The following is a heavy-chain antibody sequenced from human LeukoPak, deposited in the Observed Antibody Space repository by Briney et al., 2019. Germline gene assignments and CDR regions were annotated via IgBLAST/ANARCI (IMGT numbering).Heavy chain of an antibody. CDR3: AKDRSSSWSLDY. J-gene: IGHJ4*02. CDR2: ISYDGSNK. D-gene: IGHD6-13*01. Sequence: GRSLRLSCAASGFTLSSYGMHWVRQAPGKGLEWVALISYDGSNKYYADSVKGRFTISRDNSKNTLYLQMNSLRAEDTALYYCAKDRSSSWSLDYWGQGTLVTVSS. CDR1: GFTLSSYG. V-gene: IGHV3-30*18.